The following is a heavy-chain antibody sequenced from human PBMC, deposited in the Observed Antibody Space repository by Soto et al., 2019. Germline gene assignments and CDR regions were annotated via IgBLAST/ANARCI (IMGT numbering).Heavy chain of an antibody. CDR1: GGSISSSSYY. V-gene: IGHV4-39*01. Sequence: PSETLSLTCTVSGGSISSSSYYWGWIRQPPGKGLEWIGSIYSSGTTYYNPSLKSRVTISVDTSKNQLSLRLSSVTAADTAVYYRARPYDSGSFLGFDPWGQGTLVTSPQ. J-gene: IGHJ5*02. D-gene: IGHD3-10*01. CDR3: ARPYDSGSFLGFDP. CDR2: IYSSGTT.